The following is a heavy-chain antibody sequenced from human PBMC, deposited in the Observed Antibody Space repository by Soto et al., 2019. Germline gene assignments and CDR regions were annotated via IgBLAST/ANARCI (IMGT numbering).Heavy chain of an antibody. Sequence: QVQLVESGGGVVQPGRSLRLSCAASGFTFSSYGMHWVRQAPGKGLEWVAVISYDGSNKYYADSVKGRFTTSRDNSKNTLYLQMNSLRAEDTAVYYCAKDLPHDYWGQGTLVTVSS. J-gene: IGHJ4*02. CDR3: AKDLPHDY. CDR2: ISYDGSNK. V-gene: IGHV3-30*18. CDR1: GFTFSSYG.